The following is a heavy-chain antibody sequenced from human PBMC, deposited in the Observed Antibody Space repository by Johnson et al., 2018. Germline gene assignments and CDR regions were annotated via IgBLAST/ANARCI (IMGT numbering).Heavy chain of an antibody. CDR3: ARENPTMIACDI. D-gene: IGHD3-22*01. J-gene: IGHJ3*02. CDR1: RFTFDDYA. V-gene: IGHV3-9*01. CDR2: ISWTSGVK. Sequence: EVQLVESGGGLVQPGKSLRLSCAASRFTFDDYAMLWVRQGPGKGLEWVSGISWTSGVKAYADSVKGRFTISRDNAKNSLYLQMASRTPEDTGLYYGARENPTMIACDIWGQGTMVTGSP.